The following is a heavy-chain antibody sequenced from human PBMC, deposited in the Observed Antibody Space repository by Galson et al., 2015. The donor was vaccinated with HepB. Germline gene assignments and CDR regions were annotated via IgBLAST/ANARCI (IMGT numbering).Heavy chain of an antibody. CDR3: ATARRYSSGWYFLTGDY. CDR1: GYTLTELS. CDR2: FDPEDGET. Sequence: SVKVSCKVSGYTLTELSMHWVRQAPGKGLEWMGGFDPEDGETIYAQKFQGRVTMTEDTSTDTAYMELSSLRSEDTAVYYCATARRYSSGWYFLTGDYWGQGTLVTVSS. J-gene: IGHJ4*02. D-gene: IGHD6-19*01. V-gene: IGHV1-24*01.